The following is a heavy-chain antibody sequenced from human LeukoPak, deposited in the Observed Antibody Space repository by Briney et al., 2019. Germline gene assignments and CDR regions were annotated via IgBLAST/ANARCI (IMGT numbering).Heavy chain of an antibody. D-gene: IGHD2-2*01. CDR3: ARGGRYCRSTSCPLSFQH. CDR2: MNPNSGGT. Sequence: ASVKVSCKASGYTFTGYYMHWVRQAPGQGLEWMGWMNPNSGGTNYAQKFQGRVTMTRDTSISTAYMELSRLRSDDTAVYYCARGGRYCRSTSCPLSFQHWGQGTLVTVSS. J-gene: IGHJ1*01. V-gene: IGHV1-2*02. CDR1: GYTFTGYY.